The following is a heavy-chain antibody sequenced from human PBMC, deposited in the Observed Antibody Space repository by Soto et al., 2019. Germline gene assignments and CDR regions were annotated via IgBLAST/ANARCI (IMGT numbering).Heavy chain of an antibody. CDR2: IYSGGSI. CDR3: ARDPGDRNGVSV. Sequence: EVQVVESGGGLVQPGGSLRLSCAASGFTVSSDYMSWVRQAPGKGLEWVSVIYSGGSIYYADSVKGRFTISRDNSKNTLYLQMNSLRAEDTAVYYCARDPGDRNGVSVWGQGTTVTVSS. V-gene: IGHV3-66*01. D-gene: IGHD1-26*01. J-gene: IGHJ6*02. CDR1: GFTVSSDY.